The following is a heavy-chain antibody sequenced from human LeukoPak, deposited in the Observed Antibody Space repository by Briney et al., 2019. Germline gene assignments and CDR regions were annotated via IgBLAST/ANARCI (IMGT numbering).Heavy chain of an antibody. Sequence: ASVKVSCKASGYTFTSYDINWVRQATGQGLEWMGWMNPNSGNTGYAQKFQGRVTITRNTSISTAYMELSSLRSEDTAVYYCARVSSSWSPFYYYYYYMDVWGKGTTVTVSS. CDR1: GYTFTSYD. J-gene: IGHJ6*03. CDR3: ARVSSSWSPFYYYYYYMDV. CDR2: MNPNSGNT. V-gene: IGHV1-8*03. D-gene: IGHD6-13*01.